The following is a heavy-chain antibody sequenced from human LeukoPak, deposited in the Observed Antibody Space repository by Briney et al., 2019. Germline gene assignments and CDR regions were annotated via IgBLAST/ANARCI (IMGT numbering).Heavy chain of an antibody. CDR1: GFTFSSYW. V-gene: IGHV3-74*01. CDR2: INNDGSST. CDR3: ARDQIYCTGGYCYFDY. Sequence: GGSLRLSCAASGFTFSSYWMHWVRQAPGKGLVWVSRINNDGSSTSYADSVKGRFTISRDNAKNTLYLQMNSLRAEDTAVYYCARDQIYCTGGYCYFDYWGQGTLVTVSS. J-gene: IGHJ4*02. D-gene: IGHD2-8*02.